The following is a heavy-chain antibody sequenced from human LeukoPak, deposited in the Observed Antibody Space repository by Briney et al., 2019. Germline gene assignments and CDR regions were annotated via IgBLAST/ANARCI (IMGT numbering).Heavy chain of an antibody. J-gene: IGHJ4*02. D-gene: IGHD5-12*01. Sequence: SVKVSCKASGGSFSSYAISWVRHAPGQGLEWMGGIIPIFGTANYAQKFQGRVTITADKSTSTAYMELSSLRSEDTAVYYCARGDSGYDRGAFDYWGQGTLVTVSS. CDR3: ARGDSGYDRGAFDY. V-gene: IGHV1-69*06. CDR2: IIPIFGTA. CDR1: GGSFSSYA.